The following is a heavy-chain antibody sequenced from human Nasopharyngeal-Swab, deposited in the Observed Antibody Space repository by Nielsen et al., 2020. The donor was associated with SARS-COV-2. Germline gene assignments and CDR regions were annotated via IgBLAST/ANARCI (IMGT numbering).Heavy chain of an antibody. V-gene: IGHV4-39*01. D-gene: IGHD3-3*01. J-gene: IGHJ6*02. CDR3: ASCRTSITIFGVVIRNGMDV. Sequence: GSLRLSCTVSGGSISSSSYYWGWIRQPPGQGLEWIGSIYYSGSTYYTPSLKSRVTISVDTSKNQFSLKLSSVTAADTAVYYCASCRTSITIFGVVIRNGMDVWGQGTTVTVSS. CDR2: IYYSGST. CDR1: GGSISSSSYY.